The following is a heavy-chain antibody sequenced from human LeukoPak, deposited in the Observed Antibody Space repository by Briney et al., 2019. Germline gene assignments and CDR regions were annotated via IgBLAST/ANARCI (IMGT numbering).Heavy chain of an antibody. CDR1: GFTFSSYS. D-gene: IGHD3-10*01. CDR2: ISSSSSYI. J-gene: IGHJ6*03. Sequence: GESLKISYAASGFTFSSYSMNWVRPAPGKGLEWVSSISSSSSYIYYADSVKGRFTISRDNAKNSLYLQMNSLRAEDTAVYYCASPPSSVYYYYMDVWGKGTTVTVSS. CDR3: ASPPSSVYYYYMDV. V-gene: IGHV3-21*01.